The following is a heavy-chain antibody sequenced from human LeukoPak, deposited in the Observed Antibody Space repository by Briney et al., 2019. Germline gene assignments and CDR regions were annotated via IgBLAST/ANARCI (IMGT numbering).Heavy chain of an antibody. V-gene: IGHV5-51*01. Sequence: GESLKISCKGSGYSFTDYWIAWVRQMPGRGLEWMGIIYPGDSDTKYSPSFQGQVTISADKSISTAYLQWSSLKASDTAMYYCARSAVGKAGHMDFWGQGTTVT. J-gene: IGHJ6*02. CDR1: GYSFTDYW. CDR2: IYPGDSDT. D-gene: IGHD6-13*01. CDR3: ARSAVGKAGHMDF.